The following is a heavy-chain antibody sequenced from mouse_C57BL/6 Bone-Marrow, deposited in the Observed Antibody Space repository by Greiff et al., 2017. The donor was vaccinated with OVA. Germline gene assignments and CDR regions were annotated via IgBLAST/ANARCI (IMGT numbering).Heavy chain of an antibody. J-gene: IGHJ2*01. Sequence: EVQRVESGGGLVKPGGSLKLSCAASGFTFSSYAMYWVRQTPEKRLEWVATISAGGSYTYYTDNVKGRVTISSDNAKNNLYLQMSHLNSEDTAMEYCARVITTVVATEYFDYWGQGTTLTVSS. V-gene: IGHV5-4*01. CDR3: ARVITTVVATEYFDY. D-gene: IGHD1-1*01. CDR1: GFTFSSYA. CDR2: ISAGGSYT.